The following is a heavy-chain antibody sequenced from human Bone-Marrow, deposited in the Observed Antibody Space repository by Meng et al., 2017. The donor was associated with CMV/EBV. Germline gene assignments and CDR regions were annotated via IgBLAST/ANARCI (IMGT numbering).Heavy chain of an antibody. D-gene: IGHD1-1*01. CDR3: AREMGDWNDPYAMDV. V-gene: IGHV4-4*02. CDR1: GGSISRSNW. J-gene: IGHJ6*02. CDR2: TFHSGRT. Sequence: GSLRLSCGVSGGSISRSNWWSWVRQPPGKGLEWIGETFHSGRTNYNPSLKSRVTISVDRSKNQFSLKLSSVTAADTAVYYCAREMGDWNDPYAMDVWGQGTTVTVSS.